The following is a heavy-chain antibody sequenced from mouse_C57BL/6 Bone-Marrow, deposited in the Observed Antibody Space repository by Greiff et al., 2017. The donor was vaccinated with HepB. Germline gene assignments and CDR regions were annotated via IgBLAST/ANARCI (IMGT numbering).Heavy chain of an antibody. CDR3: ASGIYDYDPFAY. V-gene: IGHV1-64*01. D-gene: IGHD2-4*01. CDR2: IHPNSGST. Sequence: QVQLQQPGAELVKPGASVKLSCKASGYTFTSYWMHWVKQRPGQGLEWIGMIHPNSGSTNYNEKFKSKATLTVDKSSSTASMQLSSLTSEDSAVYYCASGIYDYDPFAYWGQGTLVTVSA. J-gene: IGHJ3*01. CDR1: GYTFTSYW.